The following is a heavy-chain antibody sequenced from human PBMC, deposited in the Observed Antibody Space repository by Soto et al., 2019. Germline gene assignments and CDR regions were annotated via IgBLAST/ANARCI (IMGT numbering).Heavy chain of an antibody. CDR1: GYTFTDYG. CDR2: ITAFNGNT. CDR3: ARISQSDFWSGYYYFFDY. V-gene: IGHV1-18*01. D-gene: IGHD3-3*01. J-gene: IGHJ4*02. Sequence: QVHLVQSGAEVEKPGASVKVSCKASGYTFTDYGISWVRQAPGQGLQWMGWITAFNGNTKYAQQFQGRCTMTKDTSTSTAYMELRSLESDDTAVYYCARISQSDFWSGYYYFFDYWGQGTLVTVSS.